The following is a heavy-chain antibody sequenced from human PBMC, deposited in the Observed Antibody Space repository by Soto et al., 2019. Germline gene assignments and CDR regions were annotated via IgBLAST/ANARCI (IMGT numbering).Heavy chain of an antibody. D-gene: IGHD5-12*01. CDR3: ARLPTSGYHTHYYYAMDV. CDR1: GYTFYNYG. Sequence: QAPLEQSGAEVKKPGASVKVACKASGYTFYNYGITWVRQAPGHGLEWMGWISPYNDYTNYAQKFQGRVSMTTDTSTSTAFMELRSLTSDDTAVYFCARLPTSGYHTHYYYAMDVWGQGTTVTVSS. CDR2: ISPYNDYT. V-gene: IGHV1-18*01. J-gene: IGHJ6*02.